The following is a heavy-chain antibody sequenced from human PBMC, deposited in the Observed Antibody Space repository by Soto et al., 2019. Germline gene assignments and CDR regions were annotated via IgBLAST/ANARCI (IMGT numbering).Heavy chain of an antibody. V-gene: IGHV1-18*01. CDR1: GYTFTSYG. CDR2: ISAYNGNT. Sequence: QVQLVQSGTEVKKPGASVNVSCKASGYTFTSYGITWVRQAPGQGLEWMGWISAYNGNTNYAQKLQGRVTMTTDTSTSTAYMELRSLRSDDTAVYYCARDPFFPGPEAASDRLAGARYFDYWGQGTLVTVSS. J-gene: IGHJ4*02. D-gene: IGHD6-25*01. CDR3: ARDPFFPGPEAASDRLAGARYFDY.